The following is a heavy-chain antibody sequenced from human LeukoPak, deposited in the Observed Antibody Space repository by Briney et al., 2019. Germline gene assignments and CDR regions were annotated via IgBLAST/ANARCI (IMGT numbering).Heavy chain of an antibody. V-gene: IGHV4-38-2*02. J-gene: IGHJ4*02. CDR3: ARDRSWSSGLYFDY. CDR1: GYSISSGYY. CDR2: IYHSGST. Sequence: SETLSFTCAVSGYSISSGYYWGWIRQPPGKGLEWIGSIYHSGSTYYNPSLKSRVTISVDTSKNQFSLKLSSVTAADTAVYYCARDRSWSSGLYFDYWGQGTLVTVSS. D-gene: IGHD6-19*01.